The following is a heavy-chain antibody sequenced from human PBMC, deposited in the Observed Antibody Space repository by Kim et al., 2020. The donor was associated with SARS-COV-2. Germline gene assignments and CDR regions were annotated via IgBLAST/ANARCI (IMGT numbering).Heavy chain of an antibody. CDR2: INYSGST. D-gene: IGHD3-10*01. CDR1: GGSISSSSYY. Sequence: SETLSLTCTVSGGSISSSSYYWGWIRQPPGKGLEWIGSINYSGSTYYNQSLKSRVTIYVDTSKNQFSLKLSSLTAADTAVYYCARHSAGVRGVIVRWGQG. V-gene: IGHV4-39*01. CDR3: ARHSAGVRGVIVR. J-gene: IGHJ5*02.